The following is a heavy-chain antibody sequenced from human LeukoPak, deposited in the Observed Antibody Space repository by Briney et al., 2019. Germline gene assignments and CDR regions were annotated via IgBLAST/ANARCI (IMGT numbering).Heavy chain of an antibody. D-gene: IGHD3-22*01. CDR1: GGSISSYY. V-gene: IGHV4-59*01. Sequence: SETLSLTCTVSGGSISSYYWTWIRQPPGRGLEWIGYIYYSGSTNYNPSLKSRVTISVDTSKNQFSLKLSSVTAADTVVYYCARGRYDKGQYYFDYWGQGTLVTVSS. CDR3: ARGRYDKGQYYFDY. J-gene: IGHJ4*02. CDR2: IYYSGST.